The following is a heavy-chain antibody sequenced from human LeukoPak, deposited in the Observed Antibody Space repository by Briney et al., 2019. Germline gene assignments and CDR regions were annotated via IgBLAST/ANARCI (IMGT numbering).Heavy chain of an antibody. CDR2: ISAYNGNT. CDR1: GYTFTSYG. J-gene: IGHJ4*02. CDR3: ARVPPQDTVVLPAPADY. V-gene: IGHV1-18*01. Sequence: GASVKVSCKASGYTFTSYGISWVRQAPGQGLEWMGWISAYNGNTNYAQKLQGRVTMTTDTSTSTAYMELRSLRSDDTAVYYCARVPPQDTVVLPAPADYWGQGTLVTVSA. D-gene: IGHD2-2*01.